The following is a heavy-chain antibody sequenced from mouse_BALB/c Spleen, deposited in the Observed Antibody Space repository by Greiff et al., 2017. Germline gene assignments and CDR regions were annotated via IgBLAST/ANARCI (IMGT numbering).Heavy chain of an antibody. J-gene: IGHJ2*01. Sequence: EVKVVESGGGLVQPGGSRKLSCAASGFTFSDYGMAWVRQAPGKGPEWVAFISNLAYSIYYADTVTGRFTISRENAKNTLYLEMSSLRSEDTAMYYCAREGYGNFDYWGQGTTLTVSS. CDR1: GFTFSDYG. D-gene: IGHD2-1*01. V-gene: IGHV5-15*02. CDR2: ISNLAYSI. CDR3: AREGYGNFDY.